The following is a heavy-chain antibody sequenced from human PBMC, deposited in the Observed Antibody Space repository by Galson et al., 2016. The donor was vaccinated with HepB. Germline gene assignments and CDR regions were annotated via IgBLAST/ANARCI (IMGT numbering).Heavy chain of an antibody. CDR2: TYYRSKWYN. J-gene: IGHJ4*02. Sequence: CAISGDSVSSHSAAWNWIRQSPSRGLEWLGRTYYRSKWYNDYAVSVKSRITINPDTSKNQFSLQLNSVTPEDAAVYYCARESQQLYYFDYWAQGTLVTVSS. CDR1: GDSVSSHSAA. D-gene: IGHD6-13*01. CDR3: ARESQQLYYFDY. V-gene: IGHV6-1*01.